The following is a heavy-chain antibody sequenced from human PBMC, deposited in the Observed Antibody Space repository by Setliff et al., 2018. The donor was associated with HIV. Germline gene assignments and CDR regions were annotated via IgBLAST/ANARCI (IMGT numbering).Heavy chain of an antibody. CDR3: ATSFGSGVAPSDN. D-gene: IGHD3-10*01. CDR2: TIPVLSMS. J-gene: IGHJ4*02. Sequence: GASVKVSCKASEDTFNSYTIHWVRQTPGQGLEWMGRTIPVLSMSNFALKFQGRGSIFADKSTSTAYLGLNGLTSEDTAIYYCATSFGSGVAPSDNWGQGTLVTVSS. V-gene: IGHV1-69*02. CDR1: EDTFNSYT.